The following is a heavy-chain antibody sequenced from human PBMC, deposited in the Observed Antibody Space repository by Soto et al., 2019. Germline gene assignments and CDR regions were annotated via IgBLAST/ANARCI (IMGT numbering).Heavy chain of an antibody. D-gene: IGHD6-6*01. J-gene: IGHJ4*02. CDR2: TYYRSRWYS. CDR3: ARGPSPLAY. CDR1: GGSVSSNSAA. Sequence: PSQTLSLTCAISGGSVSSNSAAWNWIRQSPSRGLEWLGRTYYRSRWYSDYAGSVKRRITINADTSKNQFSLHLNSVTPQDTAVYYCARGPSPLAYWGRGTVVTVSS. V-gene: IGHV6-1*01.